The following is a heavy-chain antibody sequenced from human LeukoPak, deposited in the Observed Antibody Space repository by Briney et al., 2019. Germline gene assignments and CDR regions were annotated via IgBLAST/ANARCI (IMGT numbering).Heavy chain of an antibody. V-gene: IGHV4-34*01. CDR2: INHSGST. Sequence: SETLSLTCAVYGGSFSGYYWSWIRQPPGRGLEWIGEINHSGSTNYNPSLKSRVTISVDTSKNQFSLKLSSVTAADTAVYYCARHTYYYGSGKPRTPVNAFDIWGQGTMVTVSS. D-gene: IGHD3-10*01. J-gene: IGHJ3*02. CDR1: GGSFSGYY. CDR3: ARHTYYYGSGKPRTPVNAFDI.